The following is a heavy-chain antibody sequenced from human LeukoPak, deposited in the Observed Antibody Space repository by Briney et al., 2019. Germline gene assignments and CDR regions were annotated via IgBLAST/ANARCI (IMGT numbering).Heavy chain of an antibody. J-gene: IGHJ4*02. Sequence: SETLSLTCAVYGGSFSGYYWSWIRQPPGKGLEWIGEINHSGSTNYNPSLKSRVTISVDTSKNQFSVKLSSVTAADTAVYYCARGRYCSGGSCYLGDYWGQGTLVTVSS. CDR3: ARGRYCSGGSCYLGDY. CDR2: INHSGST. CDR1: GGSFSGYY. V-gene: IGHV4-34*01. D-gene: IGHD2-15*01.